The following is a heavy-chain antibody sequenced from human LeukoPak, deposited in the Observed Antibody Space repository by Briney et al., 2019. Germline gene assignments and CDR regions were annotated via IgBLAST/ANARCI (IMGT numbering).Heavy chain of an antibody. V-gene: IGHV1-18*01. CDR1: GFTFTDEY. D-gene: IGHD3-10*01. Sequence: ASVKVSCKSSGFTFTDEYIHWVRQAPGQGLEWMGWINTYYGNTNYAQKVQGRVTMATDTSTSTAYMELRSLTSDDTALYYCARGRYGELAFDYWGQGALVTVSS. J-gene: IGHJ4*02. CDR3: ARGRYGELAFDY. CDR2: INTYYGNT.